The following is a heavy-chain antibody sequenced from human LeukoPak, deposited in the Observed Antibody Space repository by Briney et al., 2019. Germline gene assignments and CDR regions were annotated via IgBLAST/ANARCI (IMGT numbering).Heavy chain of an antibody. CDR1: GFTVSSNY. Sequence: AGSLSLSGAASGFTVSSNYMSWVGQGPGKGLEWVSVIYSGGSTYYADSVKGRFTISRDNSKNTLYLQMNSLRAEDTAVYYCARDRYCSGGSCSDWFDPWGQGTLVTVSS. D-gene: IGHD2-15*01. V-gene: IGHV3-66*02. CDR2: IYSGGST. CDR3: ARDRYCSGGSCSDWFDP. J-gene: IGHJ5*02.